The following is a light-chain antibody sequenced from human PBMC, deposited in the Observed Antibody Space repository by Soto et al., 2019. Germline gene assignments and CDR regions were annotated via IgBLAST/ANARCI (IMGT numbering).Light chain of an antibody. Sequence: DIQMTQSPSTLSGSVGDRVTITCRASQTISSWLAWYQQKTGKPPKILIYKASTLKSGVPSRFSGSGSWTEFTLTISRLQPDDFATDYCQHYNSYSEAFGQGTKVDIK. J-gene: IGKJ1*01. CDR1: QTISSW. CDR3: QHYNSYSEA. CDR2: KAS. V-gene: IGKV1-5*03.